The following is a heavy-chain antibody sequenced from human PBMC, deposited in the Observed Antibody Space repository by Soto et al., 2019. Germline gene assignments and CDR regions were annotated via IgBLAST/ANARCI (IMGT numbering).Heavy chain of an antibody. V-gene: IGHV3-53*01. CDR1: GFTVSSNY. CDR3: ARDTDPGLYGMDV. Sequence: AGGSLRLSCAASGFTVSSNYMSWVRQAPGKGLEWVSVIYSGGSTYYADSVKGRFTISRDNSKNTLYLQMNSLRAEDTAVYYCARDTDPGLYGMDVWGQGTTVTVSS. D-gene: IGHD7-27*01. J-gene: IGHJ6*02. CDR2: IYSGGST.